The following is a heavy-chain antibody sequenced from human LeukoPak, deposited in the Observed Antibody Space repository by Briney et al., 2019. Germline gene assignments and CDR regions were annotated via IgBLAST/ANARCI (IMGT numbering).Heavy chain of an antibody. J-gene: IGHJ4*02. CDR1: GGSITSGGYY. Sequence: PSQTLSLTCTVSGGSITSGGYYWSWIRQPPGKGLEWIANMYHSGTTHYNPSLESRVTMSIDRSRAQFSLNLSSVTVADTAVYYCARSESSGFPYCFDNWGQGNLVTVSS. V-gene: IGHV4-30-2*01. CDR2: MYHSGTT. CDR3: ARSESSGFPYCFDN. D-gene: IGHD3-22*01.